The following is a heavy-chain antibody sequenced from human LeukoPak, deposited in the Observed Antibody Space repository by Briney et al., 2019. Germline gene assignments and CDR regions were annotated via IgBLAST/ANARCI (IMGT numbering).Heavy chain of an antibody. CDR1: GFTFSSYA. CDR2: IKQDGSEK. D-gene: IGHD2-15*01. J-gene: IGHJ3*02. Sequence: EPGGSLRLSCAASGFTFSSYAMSWVRQAPGKGLEWVANIKQDGSEKYYVDSVKGRFTISRDNAKNSLYLQMNSLRAEDTAVYYCAREDIVVVVAATAWSLIPHAFDIWGQGTMVTVSS. V-gene: IGHV3-7*01. CDR3: AREDIVVVVAATAWSLIPHAFDI.